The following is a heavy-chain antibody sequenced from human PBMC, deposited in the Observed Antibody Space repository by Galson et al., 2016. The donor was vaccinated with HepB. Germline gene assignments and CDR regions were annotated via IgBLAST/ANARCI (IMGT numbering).Heavy chain of an antibody. J-gene: IGHJ6*02. D-gene: IGHD2-21*01. CDR1: GRSFTGYY. CDR2: ITDSGNT. CDR3: ARAPAVGLSIPYYYYNGMDV. V-gene: IGHV4-34*01. Sequence: SETLSLTCGVEGRSFTGYYWSWIRQPPGKGLEWIGEITDSGNTNYNPSLKSRVTISLDMSKNQFSLRLTSVTAADTAVYYCARAPAVGLSIPYYYYNGMDVWGQGTTVTVSS.